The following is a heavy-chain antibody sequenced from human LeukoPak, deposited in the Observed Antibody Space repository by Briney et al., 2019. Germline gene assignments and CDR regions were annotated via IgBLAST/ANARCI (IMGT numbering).Heavy chain of an antibody. D-gene: IGHD6-13*01. CDR3: VRDPSYGSSWYYYMDV. Sequence: GGSLRLSCAASEFTFVRYAMKWVRQARGKGREWVSYISSSSFTIRYADSVKGRLTISRDNSKYSLYLPMDSLRVEDTAVYYCVRDPSYGSSWYYYMDVWGKGTTVTVSS. CDR1: EFTFVRYA. CDR2: ISSSSFTI. J-gene: IGHJ6*03. V-gene: IGHV3-48*04.